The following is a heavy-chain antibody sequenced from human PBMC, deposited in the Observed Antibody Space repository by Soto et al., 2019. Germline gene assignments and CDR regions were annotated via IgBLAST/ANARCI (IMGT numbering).Heavy chain of an antibody. V-gene: IGHV6-1*01. D-gene: IGHD5-18*01. J-gene: IGHJ6*02. CDR1: GDSVSSNSAA. CDR2: TYYRSKWYN. CDR3: ARDRIQLWFRSYYYYGMDV. Sequence: SQTLSLTCAISGDSVSSNSAAWNWIRQSPSRGLEWLGRTYYRSKWYNDYAVSVKSRITINPDTSKNQFSLQLNSVTPEDTAVYYCARDRIQLWFRSYYYYGMDVWGQGTTVTVS.